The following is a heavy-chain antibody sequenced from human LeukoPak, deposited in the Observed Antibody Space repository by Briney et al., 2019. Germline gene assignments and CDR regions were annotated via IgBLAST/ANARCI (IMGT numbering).Heavy chain of an antibody. CDR3: ARGRNWLFGLNYYYYMDV. J-gene: IGHJ6*03. V-gene: IGHV4-34*01. CDR1: GGSFSGYY. Sequence: SETLSLTCAVYGGSFSGYYWSWIRQPPGKGLEWSGEINHSVSTNYNPSLKSRVTISLDTSKKQFSLKLSSVPAADTAVYYCARGRNWLFGLNYYYYMDVWGKGTTVTVSS. D-gene: IGHD3-9*01. CDR2: INHSVST.